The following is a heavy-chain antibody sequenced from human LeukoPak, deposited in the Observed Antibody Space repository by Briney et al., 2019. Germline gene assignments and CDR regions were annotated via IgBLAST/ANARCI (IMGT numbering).Heavy chain of an antibody. CDR1: GFTFSSYW. CDR3: AKLTVGARTTVTTGSFDY. CDR2: INHDGSTT. V-gene: IGHV3-74*01. D-gene: IGHD4-17*01. Sequence: GGSLRLSCVTSGFTFSSYWMYWVRQAPGKGLVWVSRINHDGSTTNYADSVKGRFTISRDNSKNTLYLQMNSLRAEDTAVYYCAKLTVGARTTVTTGSFDYWGQGTLVTVSS. J-gene: IGHJ4*02.